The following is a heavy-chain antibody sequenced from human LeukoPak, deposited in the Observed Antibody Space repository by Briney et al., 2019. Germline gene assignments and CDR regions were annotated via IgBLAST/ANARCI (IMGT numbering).Heavy chain of an antibody. CDR2: INPNSGTT. V-gene: IGHV1-2*02. Sequence: ASVKVSCKGSGYTFTGYYMHWVRQAPGQGLEWTGWINPNSGTTNYAQKFQGRVTVTRDTSISTAYMELSRLESDDTAVYYCARDLMTTPTWDFDYWGQGTLVTVAS. CDR1: GYTFTGYY. D-gene: IGHD3-16*01. J-gene: IGHJ4*02. CDR3: ARDLMTTPTWDFDY.